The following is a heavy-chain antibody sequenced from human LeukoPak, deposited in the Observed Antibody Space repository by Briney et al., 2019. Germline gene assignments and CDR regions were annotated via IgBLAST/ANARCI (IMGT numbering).Heavy chain of an antibody. CDR1: GGSISSSSYY. CDR2: IYYSGST. D-gene: IGHD3-3*01. V-gene: IGHV4-39*01. Sequence: KPSETLSLTCTVSGGSISSSSYYWGWIRQPPGKGLEWIGSIYYSGSTYYNPSLKSRVTISVDTSKNQFSLKLSSVTAADTAVYYCAIFSRITIFGVVTPDNDYWGQGTLVTASS. J-gene: IGHJ4*02. CDR3: AIFSRITIFGVVTPDNDY.